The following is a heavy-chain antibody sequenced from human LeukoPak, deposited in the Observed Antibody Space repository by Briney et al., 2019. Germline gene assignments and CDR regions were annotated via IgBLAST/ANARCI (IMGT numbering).Heavy chain of an antibody. J-gene: IGHJ4*02. D-gene: IGHD3-3*01. CDR1: GFTLSSSA. Sequence: PGGSLRLSCAASGFTLSSSAMSWVRPAPGKGLEWGSSISARGISTYYADSVKGRFTISRDNSKNTLYLQMNSLRGDDIGVYYCAKSFDFSNGHSPILTPFDSWGQGTLVSVSS. CDR2: ISARGIST. V-gene: IGHV3-23*01. CDR3: AKSFDFSNGHSPILTPFDS.